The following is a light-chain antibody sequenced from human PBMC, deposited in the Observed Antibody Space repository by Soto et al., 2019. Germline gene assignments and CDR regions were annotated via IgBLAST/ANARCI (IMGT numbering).Light chain of an antibody. CDR2: AAS. J-gene: IGKJ1*01. Sequence: DIQMTQSPSSLSASVGDRVTITCRASRSISSYLNWYQQKPGKAPKLLIYAASSLQSGVPSRFSGSGSGTDFTLTISSLQPEDFATYYCQQSYRTPRTFGQGTKVDIK. CDR3: QQSYRTPRT. V-gene: IGKV1-39*01. CDR1: RSISSY.